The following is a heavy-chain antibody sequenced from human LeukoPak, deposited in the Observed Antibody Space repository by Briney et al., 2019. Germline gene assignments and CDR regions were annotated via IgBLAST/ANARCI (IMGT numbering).Heavy chain of an antibody. Sequence: GGSLRLSCAASAFTFSFYSMNWVRQAPGKWREWVSSINAENYIYNADSVKGGFTISRDNAKNSLYLQMNRMSAEDTAVYYCAREGGYCYGRTCRYFDSWGQGTLVTVSS. D-gene: IGHD2-15*01. CDR2: INAENYI. CDR3: AREGGYCYGRTCRYFDS. V-gene: IGHV3-21*01. J-gene: IGHJ4*02. CDR1: AFTFSFYS.